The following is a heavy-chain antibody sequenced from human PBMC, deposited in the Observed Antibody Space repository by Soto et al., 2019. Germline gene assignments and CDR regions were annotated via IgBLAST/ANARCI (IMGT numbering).Heavy chain of an antibody. Sequence: QVQLVESGGGVVQPGRSLRLSCAASGFTFSSYGMHWVRQAPGKGLEWVAVISYDGSNKYYADSVKGRFTISRDNSKNTLYLQMNSQRAEDTAVYYCAKGAPMVRGANDAFDIWGQGTMVTVSS. J-gene: IGHJ3*02. CDR3: AKGAPMVRGANDAFDI. CDR1: GFTFSSYG. V-gene: IGHV3-30*18. CDR2: ISYDGSNK. D-gene: IGHD3-10*01.